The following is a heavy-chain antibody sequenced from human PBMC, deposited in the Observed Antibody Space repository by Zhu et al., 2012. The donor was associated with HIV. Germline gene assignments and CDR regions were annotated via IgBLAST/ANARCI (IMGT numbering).Heavy chain of an antibody. D-gene: IGHD3-22*01. CDR1: GYSMRSGYY. V-gene: IGHV4-38-2*02. CDR3: ARGGYYYDSLGAFDL. CDR2: IYHSGTT. J-gene: IGHJ3*01. Sequence: QVQLQESGPGSVTPSKTLSLTCSISGYSMRSGYYWGWIRQPPGKDLEWIGSIYHSGTTYYNPSLKSRVTILVDMSEKEFSLKLTSVTAADTAVYYCARGGYYYDSLGAFDLWGQGTTVTVSS.